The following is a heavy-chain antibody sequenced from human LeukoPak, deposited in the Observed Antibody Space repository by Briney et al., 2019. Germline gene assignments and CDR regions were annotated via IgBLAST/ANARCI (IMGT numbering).Heavy chain of an antibody. J-gene: IGHJ4*02. CDR1: GFTFSSYA. D-gene: IGHD3-16*01. Sequence: GGSLRLSCAASGFTFSSYAMHWVRQAPGKGLEWVAVIPYDGSNKYYADSVKGRFTISRDNSKNTLYLQMNSLRAEDTAVYYCARDGALSRLDYWGQGTLVTVSS. V-gene: IGHV3-30-3*01. CDR2: IPYDGSNK. CDR3: ARDGALSRLDY.